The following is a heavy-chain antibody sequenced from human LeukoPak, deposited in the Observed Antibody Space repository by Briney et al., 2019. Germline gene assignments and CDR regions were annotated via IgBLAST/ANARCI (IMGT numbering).Heavy chain of an antibody. Sequence: ASVKVSCKASGYTFTSYYMHWVRQAPGQGLECMGIINPSGGSTSYAQKFQGRVTMTRDTSTSTVYMELSSLRSEDTAVYYCARGTPLYYYDSSGLPDVDYWGQGTLVTVSS. J-gene: IGHJ4*02. CDR1: GYTFTSYY. D-gene: IGHD3-22*01. CDR2: INPSGGST. CDR3: ARGTPLYYYDSSGLPDVDY. V-gene: IGHV1-46*01.